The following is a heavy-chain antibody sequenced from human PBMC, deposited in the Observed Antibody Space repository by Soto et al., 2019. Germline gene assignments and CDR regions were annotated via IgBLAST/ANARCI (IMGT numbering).Heavy chain of an antibody. V-gene: IGHV3-21*01. CDR3: TRDASRDSSARGWFDP. Sequence: GGSLRLSCAASGFTFTGYSMNWVRQAPGKGLEWVSTISRNSAYIYYTDALRGRFTISRDNSKNSLHLQMNSLRAEDTAVYYCTRDASRDSSARGWFDPWGPGTLVTVSS. CDR2: ISRNSAYI. J-gene: IGHJ5*02. D-gene: IGHD6-13*01. CDR1: GFTFTGYS.